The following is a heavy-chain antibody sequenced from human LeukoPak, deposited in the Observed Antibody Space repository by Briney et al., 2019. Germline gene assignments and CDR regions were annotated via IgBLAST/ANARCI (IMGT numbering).Heavy chain of an antibody. CDR2: ISAYNGNT. CDR1: DYIFTSYG. Sequence: ASVKVSCKASDYIFTSYGISWVRQAPGQGLEWMGWISAYNGNTNYAQKLQGRVTMTTDTSTSTAYMELRSLRSDDTAVYYCARGTYNWNDLAPVDYWGQGTLVTVSS. V-gene: IGHV1-18*01. CDR3: ARGTYNWNDLAPVDY. D-gene: IGHD1-1*01. J-gene: IGHJ4*02.